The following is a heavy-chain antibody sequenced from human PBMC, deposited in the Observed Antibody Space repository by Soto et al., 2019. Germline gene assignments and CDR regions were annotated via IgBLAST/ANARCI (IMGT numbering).Heavy chain of an antibody. J-gene: IGHJ6*03. CDR1: GFSLSTSKVG. V-gene: IGHV2-5*02. Sequence: QISLKESGPTLVKPTQTLTLTCNFSGFSLSTSKVGVGWIRQPPGEALEWLALIYWDDDKRYSPSLKSRLTIMKDSSKNQVVLTMTNMDPVDTATYYCALVRTRGDFWSGYFYMDVWGKGTTVTVSS. CDR2: IYWDDDK. CDR3: ALVRTRGDFWSGYFYMDV. D-gene: IGHD3-3*01.